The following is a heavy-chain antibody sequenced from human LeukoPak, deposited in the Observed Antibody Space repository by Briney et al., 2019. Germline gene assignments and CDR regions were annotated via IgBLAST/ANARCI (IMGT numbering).Heavy chain of an antibody. J-gene: IGHJ4*02. Sequence: ASVKVSCKASGYTFTGYYMHWVRQAPGQGLEWMGWINPNSGGTNYAQKFQGRVTMTRDTSISTAYMELRSLRSDDTAVYYCARLGPDDYGDYGLLNYWGQGTLVTVSS. D-gene: IGHD4-17*01. CDR3: ARLGPDDYGDYGLLNY. CDR1: GYTFTGYY. CDR2: INPNSGGT. V-gene: IGHV1-2*02.